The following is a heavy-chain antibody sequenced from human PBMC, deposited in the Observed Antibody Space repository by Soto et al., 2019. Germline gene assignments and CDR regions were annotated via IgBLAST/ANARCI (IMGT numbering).Heavy chain of an antibody. V-gene: IGHV3-30*18. CDR1: GFTFSSYG. CDR2: ISYDGSNK. D-gene: IGHD6-13*01. J-gene: IGHJ6*02. CDR3: AKDRVAATHPEGYGMDV. Sequence: HPGGSLRLSCAASGFTFSSYGMHWVRQAPGKGLEWVAVISYDGSNKYYADSVKGRFTISRDNSKNTLYLQMNSLRAEDTAVYYCAKDRVAATHPEGYGMDVWGQGTTVTVSS.